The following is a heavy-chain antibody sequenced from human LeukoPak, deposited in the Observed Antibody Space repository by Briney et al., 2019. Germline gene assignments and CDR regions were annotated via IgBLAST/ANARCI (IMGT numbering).Heavy chain of an antibody. Sequence: PSETLSLTCTVSGGSISSGSHYWTWIRQPAGKGLEYIGRVYSSGSTDSNPSLRSRVTISVDTSKNQFSLKLSSVTAADTAVYYCARLAGWFDPWGQGTLVTVSS. CDR1: GGSISSGSHY. V-gene: IGHV4-61*02. D-gene: IGHD3-10*01. J-gene: IGHJ5*02. CDR2: VYSSGST. CDR3: ARLAGWFDP.